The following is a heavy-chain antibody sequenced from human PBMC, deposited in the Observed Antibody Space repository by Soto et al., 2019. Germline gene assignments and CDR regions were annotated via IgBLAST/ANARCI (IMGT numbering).Heavy chain of an antibody. D-gene: IGHD3-10*01. CDR3: ARGITQGSGSYYSWFDP. J-gene: IGHJ5*02. V-gene: IGHV4-34*01. CDR2: INHSGST. Sequence: SETLSLTCAVYGGSFSGYYWSWIRQPPGKGLEWIGEINHSGSTNYNPSLKSRVTISVDTSKNQFSLKLSSVTAADTAVYYCARGITQGSGSYYSWFDPWGQGTLVTVSS. CDR1: GGSFSGYY.